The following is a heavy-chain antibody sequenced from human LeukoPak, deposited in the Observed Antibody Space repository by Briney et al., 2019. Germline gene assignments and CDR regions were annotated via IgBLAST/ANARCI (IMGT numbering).Heavy chain of an antibody. CDR2: IYYSGST. J-gene: IGHJ4*02. CDR1: GGSISSGGYY. CDR3: ARDRPGHGGNGGFDY. V-gene: IGHV4-31*03. Sequence: KASETLSLTCTVSGGSISSGGYYWSWIRQHPGKGLEWIGYIYYSGSTYYNPSLKSRVSISVDTSKNQFSLNLSSVTAADTAVYYCARDRPGHGGNGGFDYWGQGTLVTVSS. D-gene: IGHD4-23*01.